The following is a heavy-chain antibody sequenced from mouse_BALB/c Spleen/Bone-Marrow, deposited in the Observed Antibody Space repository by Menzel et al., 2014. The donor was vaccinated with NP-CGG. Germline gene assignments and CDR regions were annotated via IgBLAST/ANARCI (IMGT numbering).Heavy chain of an antibody. Sequence: EVQLVESGGGLVQPGGSRKLSCAASGFTFSSSGMHWVRQAPEKGLEWVAYISSDSSTIYYADTVKGRFTVSRNNPKNTPFLQMASLRSEDTAIYYCARYNTYYAMDYWGQGTSVTVSS. V-gene: IGHV5-17*02. CDR1: GFTFSSSG. D-gene: IGHD1-3*01. CDR3: ARYNTYYAMDY. J-gene: IGHJ4*01. CDR2: ISSDSSTI.